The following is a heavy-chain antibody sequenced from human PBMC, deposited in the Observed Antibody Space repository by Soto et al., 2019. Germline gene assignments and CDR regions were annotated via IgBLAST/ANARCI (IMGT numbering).Heavy chain of an antibody. CDR3: ARDVKSFDILTGGDY. V-gene: IGHV3-66*01. D-gene: IGHD3-9*01. J-gene: IGHJ4*02. CDR1: GFTISSNY. CDR2: IYRGGST. Sequence: GASLRLSCAASGFTISSNYMGWVRQAPGRGLEWVSVIYRGGSTYYADSVNGRFTVSRDNSKNTLYLQMNSLRAEDTAVYYCARDVKSFDILTGGDYWGQGTLVTVSS.